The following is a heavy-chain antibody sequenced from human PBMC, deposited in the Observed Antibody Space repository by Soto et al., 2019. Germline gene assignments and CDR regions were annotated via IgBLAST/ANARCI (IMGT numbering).Heavy chain of an antibody. V-gene: IGHV1-3*01. J-gene: IGHJ4*02. CDR1: GYPFTTYI. Sequence: QFQLVQSGAEVKKPGASVKISCKASGYPFTTYILYWMRQAPGQRLEGMGWINAGNRNTKYSQKFQDRVTITRDTSAGTAYMELSSLRFEDTAVYYCASCHCDNLCNPDYWGQGTLVTVSS. D-gene: IGHD2-21*01. CDR3: ASCHCDNLCNPDY. CDR2: INAGNRNT.